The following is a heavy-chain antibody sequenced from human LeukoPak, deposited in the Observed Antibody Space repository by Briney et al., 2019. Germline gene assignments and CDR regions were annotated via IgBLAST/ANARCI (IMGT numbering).Heavy chain of an antibody. Sequence: GASVKVSCKASGYTFTSHYMHWVRQAPGQGLEWMGIINPSGGSTSYAQKFQGRVTMTRDTSTSTVYMELSSLRSEDTAVYYCARVGSGDYYYYGMDVWGQGTTVTVSS. CDR3: ARVGSGDYYYYGMDV. J-gene: IGHJ6*02. CDR2: INPSGGST. CDR1: GYTFTSHY. D-gene: IGHD2-15*01. V-gene: IGHV1-46*01.